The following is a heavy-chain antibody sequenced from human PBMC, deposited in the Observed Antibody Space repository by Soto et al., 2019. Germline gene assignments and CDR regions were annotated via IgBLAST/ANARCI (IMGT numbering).Heavy chain of an antibody. CDR1: GFTFSDYG. CDR2: ISDSGITT. V-gene: IGHV3-23*01. CDR3: AKDARRSGIVGQWVA. D-gene: IGHD1-26*01. J-gene: IGHJ5*02. Sequence: EVPLMESGGGLIQPGGSLRLSCAASGFTFSDYGMAWVRQVPGKGLEWVSGISDSGITTKYAASVKGRFTISRDNSKNTLFLQMTSLKAADTAVYYCAKDARRSGIVGQWVAWGQGDLVTVSS.